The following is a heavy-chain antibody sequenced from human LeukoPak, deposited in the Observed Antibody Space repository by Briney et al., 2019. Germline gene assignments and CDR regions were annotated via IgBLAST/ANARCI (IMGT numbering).Heavy chain of an antibody. D-gene: IGHD1-7*01. CDR2: FIPILNTT. J-gene: IGHJ4*02. CDR1: GGTFSGNS. CDR3: ARETRDSNWNSVAYLDH. Sequence: ASVKVSCKASGGTFSGNSITWVRQAPGQRLEWMGRFIPILNTTNYAQDFQGRVTLTADKSTSTAYMELMSLGSEDTAVYYCARETRDSNWNSVAYLDHWGQGTLVTVSS. V-gene: IGHV1-69*08.